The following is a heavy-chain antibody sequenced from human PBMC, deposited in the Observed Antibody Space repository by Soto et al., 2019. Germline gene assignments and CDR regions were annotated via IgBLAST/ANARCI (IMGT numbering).Heavy chain of an antibody. V-gene: IGHV3-23*01. CDR1: GFTFSNYA. CDR3: ARNTIPHPHY. D-gene: IGHD1-1*01. Sequence: GGALRLSCAASGFTFSNYAMSWVRQAPGKGLEWVSAISSSGDSPYYADSVKGRFTVSRDNSKNTLYLQMNSLRVEDTAIYYCARNTIPHPHYWGPGTLVTVSS. J-gene: IGHJ4*02. CDR2: ISSSGDSP.